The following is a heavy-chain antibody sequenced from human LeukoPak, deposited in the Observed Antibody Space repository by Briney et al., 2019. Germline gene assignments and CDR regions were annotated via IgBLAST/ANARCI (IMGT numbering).Heavy chain of an antibody. CDR3: ARDLGSQGGVLNWFDP. D-gene: IGHD2-8*02. CDR1: GFSLSNSGVG. V-gene: IGHV4-31*03. J-gene: IGHJ5*02. CDR2: IYYSGST. Sequence: ESGPTLVNPTQTFTLTCSFSGFSLSNSGVGVGWIRQPPGKGLEWIGYIYYSGSTYYNPSLKSRVTISVDTSKNQFSLKLSSVTAADTAVYYCARDLGSQGGVLNWFDPWGQGTLVTVSS.